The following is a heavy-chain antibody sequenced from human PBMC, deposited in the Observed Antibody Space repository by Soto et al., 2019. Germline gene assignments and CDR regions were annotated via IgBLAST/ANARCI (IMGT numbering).Heavy chain of an antibody. J-gene: IGHJ6*02. CDR2: IYYSGST. CDR3: AREYF. V-gene: IGHV4-61*01. Sequence: SETLSITCTVSGGSVSSGSYYWSWIRQPPGKGLEWIGYIYYSGSTNYNPSLKSRVTISVDTSKNQFSLKLSSVTAADTAVYYCAREYFWGQGTSVPVSS. CDR1: GGSVSSGSYY. D-gene: IGHD3-10*01.